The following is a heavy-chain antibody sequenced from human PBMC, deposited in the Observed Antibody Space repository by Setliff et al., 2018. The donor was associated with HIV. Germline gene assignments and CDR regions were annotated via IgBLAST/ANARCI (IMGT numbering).Heavy chain of an antibody. D-gene: IGHD2-15*01. CDR2: MHFSGTG. Sequence: KASETLSLTCTVSGDSITSDSFWNWFRQYPGRGLEWIGYMHFSGTGNWNPSLKSRVIISVDTSQNQFSLNLSSVTDADTAVYYCARAPFSGGRFGWFDSWGQGALVTSPQ. CDR1: GDSITSDSF. V-gene: IGHV4-31*03. J-gene: IGHJ5*01. CDR3: ARAPFSGGRFGWFDS.